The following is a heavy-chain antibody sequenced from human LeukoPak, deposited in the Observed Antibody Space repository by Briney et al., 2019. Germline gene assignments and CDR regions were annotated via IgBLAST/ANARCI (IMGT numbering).Heavy chain of an antibody. CDR3: TRERRGSYYAFES. CDR1: GFSVSDYS. CDR2: VMSGRGST. D-gene: IGHD3-16*01. Sequence: PGGSVRLSCAASGFSVSDYSISGLPQSPGKGREGFSYVMSGRGSTNYADSVKGRLTISRDNAKNSVALQLDGLRADDTAVYFCTRERRGSYYAFESWGQGTLVTVSS. V-gene: IGHV3-11*05. J-gene: IGHJ4*02.